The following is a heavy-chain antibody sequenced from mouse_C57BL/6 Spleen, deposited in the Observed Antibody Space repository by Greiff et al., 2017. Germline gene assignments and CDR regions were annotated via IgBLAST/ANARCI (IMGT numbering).Heavy chain of an antibody. CDR1: GYSITSGYY. V-gene: IGHV3-6*01. J-gene: IGHJ2*01. CDR2: ISYDGSN. Sequence: EVKVEESGPGLVKPSQSLSLTCSVTGYSITSGYYWNWIRQFPGNKLEWMGYISYDGSNNYNPSLKNRISITRDTSKNQFFLKLNSVTTEDTATYYCARAGTGLYFDYWGQGTTLTVSS. CDR3: ARAGTGLYFDY. D-gene: IGHD4-1*01.